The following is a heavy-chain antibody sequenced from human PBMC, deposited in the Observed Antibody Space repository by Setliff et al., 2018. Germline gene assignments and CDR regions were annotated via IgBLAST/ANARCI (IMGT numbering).Heavy chain of an antibody. D-gene: IGHD2-2*01. CDR1: GFTFGDYT. V-gene: IGHV3-49*04. Sequence: GGSLRLSCTTSGFTFGDYTMTWVRQAPGKGLEWVGLIGSKTYGGVAEYAASVKGRFTISRDDSKSIAYLQMNNLRTEDTAVYYCSRDPDCSSTRCHYYYYYMDVWGKGTTGTVSS. CDR3: SRDPDCSSTRCHYYYYYMDV. J-gene: IGHJ6*03. CDR2: IGSKTYGGVA.